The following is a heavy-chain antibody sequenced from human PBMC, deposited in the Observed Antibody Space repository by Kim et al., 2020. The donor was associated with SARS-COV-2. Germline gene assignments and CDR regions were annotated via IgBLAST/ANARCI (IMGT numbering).Heavy chain of an antibody. CDR1: GGSISSYY. D-gene: IGHD3-10*01. CDR3: ARDVAMVRGVIITSYYYYGMDV. Sequence: SETLSLTCTVSGGSISSYYWSWIRQPAGKGLEWIGRIYTSGSTNYNPSLKSRVTMSVDTSKNQFSLKLSSVTAADTAVYYCARDVAMVRGVIITSYYYYGMDVWGQGTTGTVSS. CDR2: IYTSGST. V-gene: IGHV4-4*07. J-gene: IGHJ6*02.